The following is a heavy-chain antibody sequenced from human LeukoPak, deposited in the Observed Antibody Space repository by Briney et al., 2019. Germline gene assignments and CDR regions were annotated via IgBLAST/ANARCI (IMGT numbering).Heavy chain of an antibody. CDR3: ARMTTGHDY. D-gene: IGHD4-17*01. CDR2: INHSGHT. J-gene: IGHJ4*02. CDR1: GVSFNDYY. V-gene: IGHV4-34*01. Sequence: PSETLSLTCAVSGVSFNDYYWSWVRQTPGKGLEWIGEINHSGHTNDSPSLKSRVTLSIDTSRKQFSLNLRSVTVADTGIYYCARMTTGHDYWGQGTLVTVSS.